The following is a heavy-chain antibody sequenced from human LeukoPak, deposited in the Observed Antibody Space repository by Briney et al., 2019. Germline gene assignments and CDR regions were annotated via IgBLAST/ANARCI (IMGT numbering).Heavy chain of an antibody. V-gene: IGHV3-11*06. CDR1: GFTFSDYY. CDR2: ISSSSSYT. CDR3: ARAVHSSSSEWYYYYGMDV. Sequence: PGGSLRPSCAASGFTFSDYYMSWIRQAPGKGLEWVSYISSSSSYTNYADSVKGRFTISRDNAKNSLYLQMNSLRAEDTAVYYCARAVHSSSSEWYYYYGMDVWGKGTTVTVSS. J-gene: IGHJ6*04. D-gene: IGHD6-13*01.